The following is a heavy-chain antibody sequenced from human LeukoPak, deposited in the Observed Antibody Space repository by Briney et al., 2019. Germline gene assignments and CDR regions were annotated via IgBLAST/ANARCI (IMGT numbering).Heavy chain of an antibody. V-gene: IGHV3-11*06. CDR2: ISPTSSDT. CDR3: DRGHYGMDV. CDR1: GFTLSHYH. J-gene: IGHJ6*02. Sequence: GRSLRLSCAASGFTLSHYHMSWIRQAPRKGLEWVSYISPTSSDTAYADPARGRFTFSRDNAQNSVYLDMSSLRADDTADYSFDRGHYGMDVWGQGTAVTVSS.